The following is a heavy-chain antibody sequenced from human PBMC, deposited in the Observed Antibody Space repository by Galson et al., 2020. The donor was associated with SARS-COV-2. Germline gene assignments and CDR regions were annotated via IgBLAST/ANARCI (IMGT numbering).Heavy chain of an antibody. V-gene: IGHV4-30-4*01. J-gene: IGHJ5*02. CDR3: AREIKAPFPWFDP. Sequence: SETLSLTCTVSGGSISSGDYYWSWIRQPPGKGLEWIGYIYYSGSTYYNPSLKSRVTISVDTSKNQFSLKLSSVTAADTAVYYCAREIKAPFPWFDPWGQGTLVTVSS. CDR2: IYYSGST. CDR1: GGSISSGDYY.